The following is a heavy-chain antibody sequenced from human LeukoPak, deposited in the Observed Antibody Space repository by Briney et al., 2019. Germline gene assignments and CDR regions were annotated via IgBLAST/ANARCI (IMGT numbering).Heavy chain of an antibody. CDR2: IYYSGST. J-gene: IGHJ5*02. CDR3: ARTLSSPGSPWFDP. V-gene: IGHV4-59*01. Sequence: PSETLSLTCTVSGGSISSYYWSWIRQPPGKGLEWIGYIYYSGSTNYNPSLKSRVTISVDTSKNQFSLKLSSVTAADTAVYYCARTLSSPGSPWFDPWGQGTLVTVSS. CDR1: GGSISSYY. D-gene: IGHD3-10*01.